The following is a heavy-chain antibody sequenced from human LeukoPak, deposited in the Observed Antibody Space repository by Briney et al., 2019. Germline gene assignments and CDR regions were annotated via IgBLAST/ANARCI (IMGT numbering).Heavy chain of an antibody. V-gene: IGHV3-9*01. CDR2: INWNSGRI. CDR1: GFTFDDYA. J-gene: IGHJ5*02. D-gene: IGHD3-22*01. Sequence: QPGGSLRLSCAASGFTFDDYAMHWVRHAPGKGLEWVSGINWNSGRIGYADSVKGRFTISRDNAKNSLYLQMNSLRAEDTAFYYCAKDPAYDSSGYYVSWGQGTLVTVSS. CDR3: AKDPAYDSSGYYVS.